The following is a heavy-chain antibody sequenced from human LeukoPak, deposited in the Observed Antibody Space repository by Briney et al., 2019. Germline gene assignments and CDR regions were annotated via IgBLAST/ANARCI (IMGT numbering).Heavy chain of an antibody. Sequence: GGSLRLSCAASGFTFSSYWMNWVRQAPGRGLEWVANIKQDGSEEYYVDSVKGRFTISRDNAKNSLFLQMNSLRVEDTAVYYCTTLLELTQYPEVPRTVTWGQGTLVTVSS. CDR1: GFTFSSYW. CDR2: IKQDGSEE. D-gene: IGHD1-26*01. J-gene: IGHJ5*02. V-gene: IGHV3-7*03. CDR3: TTLLELTQYPEVPRTVT.